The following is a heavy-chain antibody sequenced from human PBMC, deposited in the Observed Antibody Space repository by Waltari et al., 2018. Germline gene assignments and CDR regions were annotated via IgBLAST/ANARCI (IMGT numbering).Heavy chain of an antibody. CDR1: GGTFSSYA. Sequence: QVQLVQSGAEVKKPGSSVKVSCKASGGTFSSYAISWVRQAPGQGLEWMGGIIPILGIANYAPKFHGRVTITADESTSTAYMELSSLRSEDTAVYYCARGANYYDSSGLAFDYWGQGTLVTVSS. CDR2: IIPILGIA. J-gene: IGHJ4*02. V-gene: IGHV1-69*04. D-gene: IGHD3-22*01. CDR3: ARGANYYDSSGLAFDY.